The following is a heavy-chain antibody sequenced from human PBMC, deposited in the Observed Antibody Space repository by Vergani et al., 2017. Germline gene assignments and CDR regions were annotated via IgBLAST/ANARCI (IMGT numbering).Heavy chain of an antibody. Sequence: QLQLQESGPGLVKPSETLSLTCTVSGGSISSSSYYWGWIRQPPGKGLEWIGSIYYSGSTYYNPSLKSRVTISVDTSENHLSLKLTSVTAADTAVYYCARQKDYYMDVWGKGATVTVS. CDR1: GGSISSSSYY. J-gene: IGHJ6*03. V-gene: IGHV4-39*01. CDR3: ARQKDYYMDV. CDR2: IYYSGST.